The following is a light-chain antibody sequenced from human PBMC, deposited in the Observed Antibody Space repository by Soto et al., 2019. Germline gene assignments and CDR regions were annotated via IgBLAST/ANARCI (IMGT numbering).Light chain of an antibody. Sequence: DIQLTQSPSFLSASVGDRVTITCRASQGINSYLAWYQQKPGKAPKLLIYAASTLQSGVPSRFSGSGSGTKFTLTISSLQPEDFATYYCQQLNSYPRTFGQGTKVEIK. V-gene: IGKV1-9*01. J-gene: IGKJ1*01. CDR3: QQLNSYPRT. CDR1: QGINSY. CDR2: AAS.